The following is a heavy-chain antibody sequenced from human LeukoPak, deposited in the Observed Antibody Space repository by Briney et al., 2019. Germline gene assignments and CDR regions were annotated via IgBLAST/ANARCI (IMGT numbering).Heavy chain of an antibody. V-gene: IGHV1-69*04. CDR2: IIPILGIA. J-gene: IGHJ4*02. CDR1: GGTFSSYA. CDR3: ARESLRRYSSSLSHLNY. Sequence: ASVKVSCKTSGGTFSSYAISWVRQAPGQGLEWMGRIIPILGIANYAQKFQGRVTITADKSTSTAYMELSSLRSEDTAVYYCARESLRRYSSSLSHLNYWGQGTLVTVSS. D-gene: IGHD6-13*01.